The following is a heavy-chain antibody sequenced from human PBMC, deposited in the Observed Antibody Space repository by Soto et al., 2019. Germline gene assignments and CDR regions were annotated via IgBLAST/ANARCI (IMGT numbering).Heavy chain of an antibody. CDR1: GFTFSNYG. Sequence: EVQLLESGGGLVQPGGSLRLSCVVSGFTFSNYGMNWVRQAPGKGLEWVSGISGSGGDTYYVDSVRGRFTISRDNSKNTLHLEMDALRVADTAADYCALLMDSFWSGYDLTGYFDLWGPGTLVTVS. V-gene: IGHV3-23*01. CDR2: ISGSGGDT. D-gene: IGHD3-3*01. CDR3: ALLMDSFWSGYDLTGYFDL. J-gene: IGHJ2*01.